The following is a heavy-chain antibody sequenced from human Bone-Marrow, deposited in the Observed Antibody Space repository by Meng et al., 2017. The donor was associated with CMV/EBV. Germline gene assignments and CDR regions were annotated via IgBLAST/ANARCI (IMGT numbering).Heavy chain of an antibody. Sequence: GESLKISCAASGFALSRYWMTWVRQAPGKGLEWVANIKEDGSEGYYVDSVKGRFTISRDNAKKSLYLQMNSLRPEDTAVYYCARVIAAADFFDYWGQGTLVTVSS. V-gene: IGHV3-7*01. D-gene: IGHD6-13*01. J-gene: IGHJ4*02. CDR3: ARVIAAADFFDY. CDR2: IKEDGSEG. CDR1: GFALSRYW.